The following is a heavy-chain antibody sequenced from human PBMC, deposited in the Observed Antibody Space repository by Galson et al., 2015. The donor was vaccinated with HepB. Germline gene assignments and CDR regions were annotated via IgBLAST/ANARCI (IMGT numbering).Heavy chain of an antibody. CDR2: ISGSGGST. Sequence: SLRLSCAASGFTFSSYAMSWVRQAPGKGLEWVSAISGSGGSTYYADSVKGRFTISRDNSKNTLYLQMNSLRAEDTAVYYCATYHCSSTSCSRSAWQLVPKYYYYGMDVWGQGTTVTVSS. D-gene: IGHD2-2*01. J-gene: IGHJ6*02. CDR1: GFTFSSYA. CDR3: ATYHCSSTSCSRSAWQLVPKYYYYGMDV. V-gene: IGHV3-23*01.